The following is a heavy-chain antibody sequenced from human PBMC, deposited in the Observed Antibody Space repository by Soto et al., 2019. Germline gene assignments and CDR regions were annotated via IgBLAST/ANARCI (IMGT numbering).Heavy chain of an antibody. Sequence: GASVKVSCKASGYTFTNLDINWVRQATGQGLEWMGWMNPNSGNTGYAQKFQGRVTMTRNTSISTAYMELSSVTAADTAVYYCARDWFVRNFPYGMDVWGQGTTVTVSS. CDR3: ARDWFVRNFPYGMDV. V-gene: IGHV1-8*01. D-gene: IGHD3-10*01. CDR2: MNPNSGNT. J-gene: IGHJ6*02. CDR1: GYTFTNLD.